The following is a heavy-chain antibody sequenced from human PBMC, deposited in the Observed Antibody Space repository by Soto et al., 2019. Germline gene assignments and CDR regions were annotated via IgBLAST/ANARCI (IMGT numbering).Heavy chain of an antibody. CDR2: TRNKANSYTT. Sequence: EVQLVESGGGLVQPGGSLRLSCAASGFTFSDHYMDWVRQAPGKGLEWVGRTRNKANSYTTEYAASVKGRFTISRDDSKNSLYLQMNSLKTEDTAVYYCAASGRFDPWGQGTLVTVSS. CDR1: GFTFSDHY. V-gene: IGHV3-72*01. J-gene: IGHJ5*02. D-gene: IGHD3-3*01. CDR3: AASGRFDP.